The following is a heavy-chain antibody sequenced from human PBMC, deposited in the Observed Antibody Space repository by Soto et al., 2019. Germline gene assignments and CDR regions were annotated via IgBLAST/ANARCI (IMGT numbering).Heavy chain of an antibody. CDR2: IYYSGST. Sequence: QVQLQESGPGLVKPSQTLSLTCTVSGGSISSGGYYWSWIRQHPGKGLEWIGYIYYSGSTYYNPSLKSRVXISVDTSKNQFSXKXXXXXXXXXXXXYXXCRHVTARMXFDLWGRGTLVTV. CDR1: GGSISSGGYY. CDR3: XXCRHVTARMXFDL. V-gene: IGHV4-31*03. D-gene: IGHD2-21*02. J-gene: IGHJ2*01.